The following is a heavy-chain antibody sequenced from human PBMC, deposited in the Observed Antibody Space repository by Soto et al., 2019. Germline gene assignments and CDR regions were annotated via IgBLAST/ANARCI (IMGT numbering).Heavy chain of an antibody. CDR3: AIDSALFLGYCSGGSCYGAFDI. V-gene: IGHV3-33*01. J-gene: IGHJ3*02. CDR1: GFTFSSYG. Sequence: QVQLVESGGGVVQPGRSLRLSCAASGFTFSSYGMHWVRQAPGKGLEWVAVIWYDGSNKYYADSVKGRFTISRDNSKNTLYLQMNSLRAEDTAVYYCAIDSALFLGYCSGGSCYGAFDIWGQGTMVTVSS. D-gene: IGHD2-15*01. CDR2: IWYDGSNK.